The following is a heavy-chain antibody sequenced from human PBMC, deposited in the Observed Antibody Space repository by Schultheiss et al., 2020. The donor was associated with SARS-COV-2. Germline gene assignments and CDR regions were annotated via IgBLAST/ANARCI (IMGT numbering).Heavy chain of an antibody. V-gene: IGHV4-59*08. CDR3: ARLAARRGWFDP. Sequence: SETLSLTCTVSGGSISSYYWSWIRQPPGKGLEWIGYIYYSGSTNYNPSLKSRVTLSVDTSKNQFSLKLSSVTAADTAVYYCARLAARRGWFDPWGQGTLVTVSS. CDR1: GGSISSYY. D-gene: IGHD6-6*01. CDR2: IYYSGST. J-gene: IGHJ5*02.